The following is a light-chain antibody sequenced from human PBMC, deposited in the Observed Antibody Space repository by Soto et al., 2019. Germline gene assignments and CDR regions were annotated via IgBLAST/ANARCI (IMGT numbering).Light chain of an antibody. Sequence: VLTQPASVSGSPGQSITISCTGTSSDVGGYDYVSWYQLHPGKAPKLMVFEVNNRPSGVSYRFSGSKSGNTASLTISGLQAEDEADYFCSSYSISTAYLFGTGTKVTVL. CDR2: EVN. CDR1: SSDVGGYDY. CDR3: SSYSISTAYL. J-gene: IGLJ1*01. V-gene: IGLV2-14*01.